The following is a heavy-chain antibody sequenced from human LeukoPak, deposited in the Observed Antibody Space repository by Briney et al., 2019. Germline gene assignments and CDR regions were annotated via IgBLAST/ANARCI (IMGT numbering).Heavy chain of an antibody. CDR2: IIPIFGTA. V-gene: IGHV1-69*13. J-gene: IGHJ6*02. Sequence: ASVKVSCKTSGYTFTNYGISWVRQAPGQGLEWMGGIIPIFGTANYAQKFQGRVTITADESTSTAYMELSSLRSEDTAVYYCARPGGAYYGDYYYYGLDVWGQGTTVTVSS. D-gene: IGHD4-17*01. CDR1: GYTFTNYG. CDR3: ARPGGAYYGDYYYYGLDV.